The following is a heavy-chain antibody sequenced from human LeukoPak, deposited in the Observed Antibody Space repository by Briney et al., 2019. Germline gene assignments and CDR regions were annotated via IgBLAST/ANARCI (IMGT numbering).Heavy chain of an antibody. CDR3: AKVNSIAVAGSFDY. D-gene: IGHD6-19*01. V-gene: IGHV3-74*01. CDR1: GFTFGSSW. CDR2: INSDGSSI. J-gene: IGHJ4*02. Sequence: PGGSLRLSCAASGFTFGSSWMHWVRRAPGKGLDWVSRINSDGSSIAYADSVKGRFTISRDNSKNTLYLQMNSLRAEDTAVYYCAKVNSIAVAGSFDYWGQGTLVTVSS.